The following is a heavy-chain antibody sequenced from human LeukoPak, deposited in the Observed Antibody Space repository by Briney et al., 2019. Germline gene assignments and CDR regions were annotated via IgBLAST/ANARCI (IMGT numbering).Heavy chain of an antibody. V-gene: IGHV4-34*01. D-gene: IGHD2-2*01. J-gene: IGHJ4*02. CDR1: DGSFSNYY. CDR3: ARGPKYRGRTSCYQDYFDY. CDR2: INHSGST. Sequence: SETLSLTCAVYDGSFSNYYWSWIRQPPGKGLEWIGEINHSGSTNYNPSLKSRVSISVDTSKNQFSLKVNSVTAADTAVYYCARGPKYRGRTSCYQDYFDYWGQGTLVTVSS.